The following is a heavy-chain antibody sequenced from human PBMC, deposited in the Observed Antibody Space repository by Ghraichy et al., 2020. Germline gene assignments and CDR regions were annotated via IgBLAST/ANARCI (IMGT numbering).Heavy chain of an antibody. J-gene: IGHJ6*03. D-gene: IGHD2-2*01. V-gene: IGHV4-34*01. CDR3: RRGPTIVVGPAAGYYYMDV. CDR1: GGSFSGNY. CDR2: ITHSGRT. Sequence: SETLSLTCAVSGGSFSGNYWTWIRQPPGKGLEWIGEITHSGRTNYNPSLKSRVTISVHTSKNQFSLNLNSVTAADTAVYYCRRGPTIVVGPAAGYYYMDVWAKGTRVTVSS.